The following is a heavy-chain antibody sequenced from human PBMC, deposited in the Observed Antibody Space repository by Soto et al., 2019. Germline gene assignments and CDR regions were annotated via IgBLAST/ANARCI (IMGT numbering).Heavy chain of an antibody. CDR1: GFTFSSYA. CDR3: VKGSNYDYYTMDV. CDR2: ISGDGSNT. V-gene: IGHV3-23*01. Sequence: PGGSLRLSCAASGFTFSSYAMSWVRQAPGKGLEWVSAISGDGSNTYYADSVKGRFTISRDNSKNTLYLQVNSLRGEDTAVYYCVKGSNYDYYTMDVWGQGTTVTVSS. J-gene: IGHJ6*02.